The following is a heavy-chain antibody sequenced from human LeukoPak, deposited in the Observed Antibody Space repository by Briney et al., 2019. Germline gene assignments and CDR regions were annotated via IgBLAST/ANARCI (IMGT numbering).Heavy chain of an antibody. Sequence: GGSLRLSCAASGFTVSDNYMSWVRQAPGKGLGWVSIIYSGGTTSYADSVKGRFTISRDNSKNTLYLQMTSLRAEDTAVYYCARDLEATNTYYFDNWGQGTLVTVSS. CDR3: ARDLEATNTYYFDN. CDR1: GFTVSDNY. V-gene: IGHV3-66*01. J-gene: IGHJ4*02. D-gene: IGHD1-1*01. CDR2: IYSGGTT.